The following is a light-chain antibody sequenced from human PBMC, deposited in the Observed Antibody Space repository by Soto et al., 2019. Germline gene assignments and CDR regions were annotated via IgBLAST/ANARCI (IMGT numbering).Light chain of an antibody. CDR1: QSVSSY. CDR2: DAS. CDR3: QQRSNWPPT. Sequence: EIVLTQSPATLSLSPGERAILSCRASQSVSSYLAWYQQKSGQAPRLLIFDASNRATGIPARFSGSGSGTDFTLTISSLEPEDFAVYYCQQRSNWPPTFGGGTKVEIK. J-gene: IGKJ4*01. V-gene: IGKV3-11*01.